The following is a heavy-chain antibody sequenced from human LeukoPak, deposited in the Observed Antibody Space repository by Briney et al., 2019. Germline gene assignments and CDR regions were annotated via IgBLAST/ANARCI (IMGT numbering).Heavy chain of an antibody. CDR3: ASTSKYIGSRRDDSFDI. J-gene: IGHJ3*02. CDR2: ISYSGGT. CDR1: GGSISTGGYY. V-gene: IGHV4-30-4*01. Sequence: SQTLSLTCTVSGGSISTGGYYWSWIRQPPGEGLEWIGYISYSGGTYYNPSLKSRVSISVDTSKSQFSLKMSSVTAADTAVYYCASTSKYIGSRRDDSFDIWGQGTMVTVSS. D-gene: IGHD3-10*01.